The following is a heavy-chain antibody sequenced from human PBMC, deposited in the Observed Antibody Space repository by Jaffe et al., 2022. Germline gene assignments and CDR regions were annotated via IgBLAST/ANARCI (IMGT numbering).Heavy chain of an antibody. Sequence: QLQLQESGPGLVKPSETLSLTCTVSGGSISSSSYYWGWIRQPPGKGLEWIGSIYYSGSTYYNPSLKSRVTISVDTSKNQFSLKLSSVTAADTAVYYCARHGGLLWFRELLFGEYYFDYWGQGTLVTVSS. CDR2: IYYSGST. CDR1: GGSISSSSYY. CDR3: ARHGGLLWFRELLFGEYYFDY. J-gene: IGHJ4*02. D-gene: IGHD3-10*01. V-gene: IGHV4-39*01.